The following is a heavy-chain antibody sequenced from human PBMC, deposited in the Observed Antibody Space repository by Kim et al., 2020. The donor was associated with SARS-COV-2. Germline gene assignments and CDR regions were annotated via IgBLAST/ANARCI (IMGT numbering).Heavy chain of an antibody. CDR2: ISGSGGST. Sequence: GGSLRLSCAASGFTFSSYAMSWVRQAPGKGLEWVSAISGSGGSTYYADSVKGRFTISRDNSKNTLYLQMNSLRAEDTAVYYCAKVLWFEGYYYYGMDVWGQGTTVTVSS. CDR3: AKVLWFEGYYYYGMDV. D-gene: IGHD3-10*01. V-gene: IGHV3-23*01. J-gene: IGHJ6*02. CDR1: GFTFSSYA.